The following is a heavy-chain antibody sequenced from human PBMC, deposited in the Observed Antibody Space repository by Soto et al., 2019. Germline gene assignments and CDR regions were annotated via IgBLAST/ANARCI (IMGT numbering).Heavy chain of an antibody. V-gene: IGHV4-59*01. CDR3: ASRLTLATTTGAAFDL. J-gene: IGHJ3*01. Sequence: QVQLQESGPGLVKPSETLSLTCTVSSGSIINYYWSWIRQPPGKGLEWIGFIYYSGSTNYNSFLTSRVTMSVDMSRQQLSLKLNSLTAADTAVYYWASRLTLATTTGAAFDLWGQWTMVTVSS. CDR2: IYYSGST. CDR1: SGSIINYY. D-gene: IGHD4-17*01.